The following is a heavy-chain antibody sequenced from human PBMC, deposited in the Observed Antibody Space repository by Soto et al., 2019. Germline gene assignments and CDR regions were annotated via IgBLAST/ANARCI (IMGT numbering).Heavy chain of an antibody. J-gene: IGHJ4*02. Sequence: QVQLVESGGGVVQPGRSLRLSCVVSGFTFSNYAMHWVRQAPGKGLEWVALISYDGTTKYYADSVKGRFTISRDNSKNTLYVQMDSLRPEDTAVYYCAKTGRIYRDSPNDYWGQGARVTVSS. CDR3: AKTGRIYRDSPNDY. CDR1: GFTFSNYA. CDR2: ISYDGTTK. D-gene: IGHD4-17*01. V-gene: IGHV3-30*18.